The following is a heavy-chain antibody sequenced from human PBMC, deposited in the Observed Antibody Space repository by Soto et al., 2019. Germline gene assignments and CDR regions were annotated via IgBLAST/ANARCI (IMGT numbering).Heavy chain of an antibody. CDR1: GGSISSGGYY. D-gene: IGHD3-22*01. V-gene: IGHV4-31*03. J-gene: IGHJ6*02. CDR2: IYYSGST. Sequence: PSETLSLTCTVSGGSISSGGYYWSWIRQHPGKGLEWIGYIYYSGSTYYNPSLKSRVTISVVTSKNQFSLKLSSVTAADTAVYYCAREGTMMNYYYGMDVWGQGTTVTVSS. CDR3: AREGTMMNYYYGMDV.